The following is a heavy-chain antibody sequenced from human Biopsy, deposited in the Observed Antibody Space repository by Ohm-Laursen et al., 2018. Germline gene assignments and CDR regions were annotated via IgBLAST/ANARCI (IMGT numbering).Heavy chain of an antibody. CDR3: ARDSGILNYGNFKYYHYYGMDV. CDR1: GDSVTKYY. CDR2: IYYSVMT. J-gene: IGHJ6*02. V-gene: IGHV4-59*02. D-gene: IGHD4-11*01. Sequence: TLSLTCTVSGDSVTKYYWSWIRQPPGKGLEWIGHIYYSVMTNYNPSLQSRVSISVDTSRNQVSLTPSSVTAADTAVYYCARDSGILNYGNFKYYHYYGMDVWGQGAKVTASS.